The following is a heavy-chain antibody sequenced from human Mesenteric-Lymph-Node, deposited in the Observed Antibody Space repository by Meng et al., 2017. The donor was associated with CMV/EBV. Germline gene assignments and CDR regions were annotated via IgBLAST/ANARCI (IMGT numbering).Heavy chain of an antibody. Sequence: GGSLRLSCAASGFTVSSNYMTWVRQAPGKGLEWVSMIFSGGSTFYADSVKGRFTISRDNSNTVYLQMNDLRAEDTAVYYCTRNSQRYCSGGRCFDYWGQGTRVTVSS. V-gene: IGHV3-53*01. CDR2: IFSGGST. D-gene: IGHD2-15*01. CDR1: GFTVSSNY. J-gene: IGHJ4*02. CDR3: TRNSQRYCSGGRCFDY.